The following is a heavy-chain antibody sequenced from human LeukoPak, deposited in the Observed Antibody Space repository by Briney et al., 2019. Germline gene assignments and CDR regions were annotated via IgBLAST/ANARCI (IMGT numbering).Heavy chain of an antibody. Sequence: HPGGSLRLSCAAPGFTFSTYWMSWFRQAPGKGLEWVANIKQDGNDKYYVDSVKGRFTISRDNAKSSLYLQMNSLRAEDTAVYYCLRDLNWSLDQWGQGTLVTVSS. CDR2: IKQDGNDK. J-gene: IGHJ4*02. CDR1: GFTFSTYW. V-gene: IGHV3-7*01. CDR3: LRDLNWSLDQ. D-gene: IGHD1-20*01.